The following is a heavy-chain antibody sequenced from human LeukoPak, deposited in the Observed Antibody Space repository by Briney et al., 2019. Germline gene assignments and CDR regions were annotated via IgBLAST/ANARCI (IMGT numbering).Heavy chain of an antibody. CDR3: AKVQPVVPAALYYYYYGMDV. CDR2: ISGSGGST. CDR1: GFTFSSYA. D-gene: IGHD2-2*01. V-gene: IGHV3-23*01. J-gene: IGHJ6*02. Sequence: PGGSLRLSCAASGFTFSSYAMSWVRQAPGKGLEWVSAISGSGGSTYYADSVKSRFTISRDNSKNTLYLQMNSLRAEDTAVYYCAKVQPVVPAALYYYYYGMDVWGQGTTVTVSS.